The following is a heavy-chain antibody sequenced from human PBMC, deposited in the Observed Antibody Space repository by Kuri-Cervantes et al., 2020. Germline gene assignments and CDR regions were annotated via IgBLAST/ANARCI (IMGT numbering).Heavy chain of an antibody. Sequence: GGSLRLSCKGSGYRFTNYWIGWVRQMPGKGLEWMGFIYPGDSETRYSPSFQGQVTMSADKSISTAYLQWSSLKASDTAMYYCARRLGAGGTGAFDIWGQGTMVTVSS. D-gene: IGHD6-13*01. V-gene: IGHV5-51*01. CDR3: ARRLGAGGTGAFDI. J-gene: IGHJ3*02. CDR2: IYPGDSET. CDR1: GYRFTNYW.